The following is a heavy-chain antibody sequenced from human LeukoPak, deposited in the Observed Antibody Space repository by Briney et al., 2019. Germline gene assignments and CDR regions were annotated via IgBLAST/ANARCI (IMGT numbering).Heavy chain of an antibody. CDR2: IYPGDSDT. V-gene: IGHV5-51*01. CDR3: ARHTGEGSHFQH. D-gene: IGHD3-16*01. CDR1: GYTFTSYW. Sequence: GESLKISCKASGYTFTSYWIGWVRQLPGKGLEWLGIIYPGDSDTRYSPSFRGQVIISADKSIRTAYLQWTSLKASDTAMYYCARHTGEGSHFQHWGQGSLVTVS. J-gene: IGHJ1*01.